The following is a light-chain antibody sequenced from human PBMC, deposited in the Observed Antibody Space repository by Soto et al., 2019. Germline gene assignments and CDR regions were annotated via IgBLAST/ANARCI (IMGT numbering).Light chain of an antibody. J-gene: IGKJ5*01. Sequence: EIVMTQSPATLSVSPGERATLSCRASQSVSSNLAWYQQKPGQAPRLLIYGASTRATGFPARFSGSGSGTALTLTIISLQSEDFAVYYCQQYDNWPPLTFGQGTRLEIK. CDR2: GAS. CDR3: QQYDNWPPLT. V-gene: IGKV3-15*01. CDR1: QSVSSN.